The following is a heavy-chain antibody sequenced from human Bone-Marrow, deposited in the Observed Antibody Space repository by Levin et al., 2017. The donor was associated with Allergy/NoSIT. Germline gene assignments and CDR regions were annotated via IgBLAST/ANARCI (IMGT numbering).Heavy chain of an antibody. CDR1: GFTFSSYW. Sequence: GGSLRLSCAASGFTFSSYWMHWVRQAPGKGLVWVSRINSDGSSTSYADSVKGRFTISRDNAKNTLYLQMNSLRAEDTAVYYCARGGGGYCSSTSCRVAFDIWGQGTMVTVSS. CDR3: ARGGGGYCSSTSCRVAFDI. D-gene: IGHD2-2*01. V-gene: IGHV3-74*01. CDR2: INSDGSST. J-gene: IGHJ3*02.